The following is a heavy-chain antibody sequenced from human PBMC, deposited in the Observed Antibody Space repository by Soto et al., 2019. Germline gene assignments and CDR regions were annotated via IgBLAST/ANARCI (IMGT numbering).Heavy chain of an antibody. D-gene: IGHD3-3*01. Sequence: ASVKVSCKASGYTFTSYGISWVRQAPGQGLEWMGWISAYNGNTNYAQKFQGRVTITADESTSTAYMELSSLRSEDTAVYYCARDQWSGYYSNEYYFDYWGQGTLVTVSS. CDR3: ARDQWSGYYSNEYYFDY. J-gene: IGHJ4*02. CDR1: GYTFTSYG. V-gene: IGHV1-18*01. CDR2: ISAYNGNT.